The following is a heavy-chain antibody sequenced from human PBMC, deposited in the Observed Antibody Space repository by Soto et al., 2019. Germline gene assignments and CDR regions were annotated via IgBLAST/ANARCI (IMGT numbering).Heavy chain of an antibody. J-gene: IGHJ4*02. V-gene: IGHV1-69*12. Sequence: QVQLVQSGAEVKKPGSSVKVSCKASGGTFSSYAISWVRQAPGQGLEWMGGIIPIFGTANYAQKFQGRVTMTADESTSTSYMGLSSLRSEDTGVYYCARDSVVEMATGGLDYWGQGTLVTVSS. CDR1: GGTFSSYA. CDR3: ARDSVVEMATGGLDY. D-gene: IGHD5-12*01. CDR2: IIPIFGTA.